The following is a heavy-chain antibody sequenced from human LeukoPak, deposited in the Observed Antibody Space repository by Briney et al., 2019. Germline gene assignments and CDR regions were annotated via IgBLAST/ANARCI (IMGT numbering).Heavy chain of an antibody. D-gene: IGHD1-26*01. V-gene: IGHV3-30*04. CDR1: GFTFSSYA. Sequence: GGSLRLSCAASGFTFSSYAMHWVRQAPGKGLEWVTVISYDGSNKYYTDSVKGRFTISRDNSKNSLYLQLNSLRAEDTAVYYCARSLVVGATYPYHWGQGTLVTVSS. CDR3: ARSLVVGATYPYH. CDR2: ISYDGSNK. J-gene: IGHJ5*02.